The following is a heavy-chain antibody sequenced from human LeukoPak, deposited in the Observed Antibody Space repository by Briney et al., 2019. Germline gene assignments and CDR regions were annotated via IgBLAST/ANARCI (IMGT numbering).Heavy chain of an antibody. CDR2: IFHSGTT. V-gene: IGHV4-4*02. Sequence: SETLSLTCAVSGGSISSTNWWSWVRQPPGKGLEWIGEIFHSGTTNYNPSLKSRVTISVDTSKNQFSLKLSSVTAAGTAAYYCARDRGLTPGSDPSQNGDYSFDSWGLGTLVTVSS. J-gene: IGHJ4*02. D-gene: IGHD3-10*01. CDR1: GGSISSTNW. CDR3: ARDRGLTPGSDPSQNGDYSFDS.